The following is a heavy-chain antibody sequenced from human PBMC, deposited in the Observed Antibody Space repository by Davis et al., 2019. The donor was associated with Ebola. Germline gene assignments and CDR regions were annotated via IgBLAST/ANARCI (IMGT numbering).Heavy chain of an antibody. D-gene: IGHD3-10*01. CDR1: EFTFDDYA. CDR3: AKDRLQTKTPRGRYFFYGMDV. V-gene: IGHV3-43*02. J-gene: IGHJ6*02. CDR2: ISADDAKT. Sequence: GESLKISCSGSEFTFDDYAMYWVRQGPGKALEWVSLISADDAKTYYADSVKGRFTISRDNSKNSLYLQMNGLRPEDTAMYYCAKDRLQTKTPRGRYFFYGMDVWGQGTAVTVSS.